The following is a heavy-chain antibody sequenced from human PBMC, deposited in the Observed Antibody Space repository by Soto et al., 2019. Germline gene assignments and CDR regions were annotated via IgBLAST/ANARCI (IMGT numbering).Heavy chain of an antibody. J-gene: IGHJ4*02. CDR1: GFTFSTYT. Sequence: GGSLRLSCAASGFTFSTYTMTWVSRAPGRGLVWGSRINSDGSTTSYADSVKGRFTISRDNAKNTLDLQMNSLRVEDTAVYYCARDLTGSGTYWGQGTLVTVSS. CDR3: ARDLTGSGTY. CDR2: INSDGSTT. V-gene: IGHV3-74*01. D-gene: IGHD2-15*01.